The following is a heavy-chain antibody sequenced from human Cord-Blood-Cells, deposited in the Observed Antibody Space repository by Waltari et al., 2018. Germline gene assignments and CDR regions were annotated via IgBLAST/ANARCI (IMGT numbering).Heavy chain of an antibody. CDR2: SNHSGST. CDR1: GGSFSGYY. J-gene: IGHJ3*02. V-gene: IGHV4-34*01. CDR3: ARAWTVVTAFDI. D-gene: IGHD2-15*01. Sequence: QVQLQQWGAGLLKPSETLSLTCTVCGGSFSGYYWSWIRQPPGKGLEWIVESNHSGSTNYNPSLKSRVTISVDTSKNQFSLKRISVTAADTAVYYCARAWTVVTAFDIWGQGTMVTVSS.